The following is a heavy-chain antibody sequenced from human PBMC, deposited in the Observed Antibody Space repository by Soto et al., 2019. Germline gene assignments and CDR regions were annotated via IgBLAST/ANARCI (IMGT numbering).Heavy chain of an antibody. CDR2: ISAYNGNT. CDR1: GYTFTSYG. CDR3: AREEWMVRGVIISDAFDI. V-gene: IGHV1-18*01. J-gene: IGHJ3*02. Sequence: QVQLVQSGAEVKKPGASVKVSCKASGYTFTSYGISWVRQAPGHGLEWMGWISAYNGNTNYAQKLQGRVTMTTDTSTSTAYMELRSLRSDDTAVYYCAREEWMVRGVIISDAFDIWGQGTMVTVSS. D-gene: IGHD3-10*01.